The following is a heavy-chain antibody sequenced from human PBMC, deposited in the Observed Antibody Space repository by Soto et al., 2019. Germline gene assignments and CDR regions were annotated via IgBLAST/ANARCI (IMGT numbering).Heavy chain of an antibody. CDR3: ARTPTRNTDYAYFDL. D-gene: IGHD4-17*01. CDR1: GGTFTSYT. Sequence: SVKVSCKPSGGTFTSYTFSWVRQAPGQGFEWMGRIIPFLSITNYAQKFQGRVSITADKSTSTAYMELSSLTSEDTALYFCARTPTRNTDYAYFDLWGQGTLVTVSS. CDR2: IIPFLSIT. J-gene: IGHJ4*02. V-gene: IGHV1-69*02.